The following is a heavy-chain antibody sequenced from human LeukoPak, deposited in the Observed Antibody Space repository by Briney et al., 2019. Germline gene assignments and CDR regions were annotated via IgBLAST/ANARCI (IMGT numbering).Heavy chain of an antibody. Sequence: PWGSLRLSCAASGFTFDDYGMSWVRQAPGKGLEWVSGINWNGVSTRYADFVKGRFTISRDNAKNSLYLQMSSLRAEDTALYYCARERITMVRGVMDVWGKGTTVTVSS. V-gene: IGHV3-20*04. D-gene: IGHD3-10*01. J-gene: IGHJ6*04. CDR2: INWNGVST. CDR1: GFTFDDYG. CDR3: ARERITMVRGVMDV.